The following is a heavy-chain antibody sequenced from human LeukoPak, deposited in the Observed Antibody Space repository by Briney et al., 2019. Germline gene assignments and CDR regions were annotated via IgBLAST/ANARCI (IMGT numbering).Heavy chain of an antibody. J-gene: IGHJ3*02. V-gene: IGHV3-53*01. CDR1: GFTVSSNY. D-gene: IGHD1-26*01. CDR3: ARKQWELGAFDI. Sequence: SGGSLRLSCAASGFTVSSNYMSWVRQAPGKGLEWISVIYNGGSTYYADSVKGRFTISRDNSKNTLYLQMNSLRAEDTAVYYCARKQWELGAFDIWGQGTMVTVSS. CDR2: IYNGGST.